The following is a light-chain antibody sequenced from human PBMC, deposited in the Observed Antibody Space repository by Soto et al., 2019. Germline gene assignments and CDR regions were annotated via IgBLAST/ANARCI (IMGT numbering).Light chain of an antibody. CDR2: GAS. Sequence: DIVLQQSPGTLSLSPGESATLSCRASQSVRSGYLAWYQQKPGQAPRLLIYGASSRASGIRDSFSGSGSGTDFTLTISRLEPEGFAVYYCQQYATSPSTFGQGTKLEIK. CDR3: QQYATSPST. CDR1: QSVRSGY. V-gene: IGKV3-20*01. J-gene: IGKJ2*01.